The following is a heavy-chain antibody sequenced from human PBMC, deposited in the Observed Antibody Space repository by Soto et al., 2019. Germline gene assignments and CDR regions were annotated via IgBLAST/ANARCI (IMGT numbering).Heavy chain of an antibody. CDR3: ARGSDFWFGYTLSYYYSDMYV. CDR2: IIPIFGTA. V-gene: IGHV1-69*13. CDR1: GGTFSSYA. D-gene: IGHD3-3*01. J-gene: IGHJ6*04. Sequence: EASVKVSCKASGGTFSSYAISWVRQAPGQGLEWMGGIIPIFGTANYAQKFQGRVTITADESTSTAYMELSSLRSEATAVYYCARGSDFWFGYTLSYYYSDMYVWGKETPVTLCS.